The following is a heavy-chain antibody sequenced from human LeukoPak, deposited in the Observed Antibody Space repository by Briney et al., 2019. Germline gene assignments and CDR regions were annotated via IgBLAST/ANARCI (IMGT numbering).Heavy chain of an antibody. V-gene: IGHV1-3*01. CDR2: INAGNGNT. CDR1: GCTFTSYA. D-gene: IGHD5-12*01. J-gene: IGHJ4*02. Sequence: ASVKVSCKASGCTFTSYAMHWVRQAPGQRLEWMGWINAGNGNTKYSQKFQGRVTITRDTSASTAYMELSSLRSEDTAVYYCALRAYSGYTFDYWGQGTLVTVSS. CDR3: ALRAYSGYTFDY.